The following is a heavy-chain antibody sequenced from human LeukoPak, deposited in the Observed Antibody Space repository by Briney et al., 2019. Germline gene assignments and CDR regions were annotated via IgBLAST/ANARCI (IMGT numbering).Heavy chain of an antibody. Sequence: PGGSLRLSCPASGFTFSSYAMNWVRQAPGKGLEWVSAISGSGGSTYYADSVKGRFTISRDNSKNTLYLQMNSLRAEDTAVYYCAKDSVVAAIFDYWGQGTLVTVSS. V-gene: IGHV3-23*01. CDR2: ISGSGGST. J-gene: IGHJ4*02. CDR3: AKDSVVAAIFDY. CDR1: GFTFSSYA. D-gene: IGHD2-15*01.